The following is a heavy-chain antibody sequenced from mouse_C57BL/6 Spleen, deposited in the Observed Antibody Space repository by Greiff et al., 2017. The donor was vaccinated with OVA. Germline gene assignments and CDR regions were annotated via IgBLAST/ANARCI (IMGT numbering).Heavy chain of an antibody. Sequence: VQLQQSGAELVRPGSSVKLSCKASGYTFTSYWMHWVKQRPIQGLEWIGNIDPSDSETHYNQKFKDKATLTVDKSSSTAYMQLSSLTSEDSAVYYCARSGYYSSRGYFDYWGQGTTLTVSS. CDR2: IDPSDSET. D-gene: IGHD1-1*01. CDR3: ARSGYYSSRGYFDY. CDR1: GYTFTSYW. J-gene: IGHJ2*01. V-gene: IGHV1-52*01.